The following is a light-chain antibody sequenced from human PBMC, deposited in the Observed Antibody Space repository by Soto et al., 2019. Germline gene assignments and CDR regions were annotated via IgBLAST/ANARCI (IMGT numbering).Light chain of an antibody. V-gene: IGKV4-1*01. J-gene: IGKJ1*01. CDR1: QSVLYSSNNKNY. CDR3: HQYYKSPAT. Sequence: DIVVTQSPDSLTVSLGERATINCKSSQSVLYSSNNKNYLAWYQQKPGQPPHLLTALASTRESGGPDRFRGSGSGTNSTLSISSLQAEDVAVYDGHQYYKSPATFGHGSKVEI. CDR2: LAS.